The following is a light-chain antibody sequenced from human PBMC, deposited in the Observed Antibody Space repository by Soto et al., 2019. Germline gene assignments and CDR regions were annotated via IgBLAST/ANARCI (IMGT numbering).Light chain of an antibody. Sequence: IQLTQSPSSLSASVGDRVTITCRASQGISSYLAWYQQKQEKAPKLLIYEAYTLQSGVQSKFSGSGDGTAFTLNISRLQPDDFATYYCPQLNSYPITFGQRTRLE. V-gene: IGKV1-9*01. CDR1: QGISSY. CDR3: PQLNSYPIT. J-gene: IGKJ5*01. CDR2: EAY.